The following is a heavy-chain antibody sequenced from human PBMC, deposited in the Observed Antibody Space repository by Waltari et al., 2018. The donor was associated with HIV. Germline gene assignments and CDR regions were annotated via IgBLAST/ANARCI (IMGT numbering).Heavy chain of an antibody. J-gene: IGHJ4*02. CDR2: IGYEGTNK. V-gene: IGHV3-33*01. D-gene: IGHD3-22*01. CDR3: ARDSHYYDSTPFDY. Sequence: QVQLVESGGGVVNLGSPLSLSCAGSGFILEIYNIHWVGQAPGKGREWVEVIGYEGTNKDFADCWKVRFTISRDNSKNTLYLQVNSLRAEDTAVYYCARDSHYYDSTPFDYWGQGTLVTVSS. CDR1: GFILEIYN.